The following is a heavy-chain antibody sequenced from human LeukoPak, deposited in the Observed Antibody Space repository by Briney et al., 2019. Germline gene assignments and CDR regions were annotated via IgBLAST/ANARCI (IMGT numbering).Heavy chain of an antibody. CDR2: INPDGRTA. V-gene: IGHV3-74*01. D-gene: IGHD1-7*01. CDR1: GFTFSDYW. CDR3: ARATAFQFMGTYIS. Sequence: PGGSLRLSCAASGFTFSDYWMYWVRQGPGKRLLSVSRINPDGRTAHYADSVTGRFTISRDNARNTVYLQMNSLRAEDTGVYYCARATAFQFMGTYISWGQGTLVTVSS. J-gene: IGHJ5*02.